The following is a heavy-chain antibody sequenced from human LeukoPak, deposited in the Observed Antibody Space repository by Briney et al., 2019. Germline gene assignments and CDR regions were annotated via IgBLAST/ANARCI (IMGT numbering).Heavy chain of an antibody. CDR1: GFTFSSYA. D-gene: IGHD3-16*02. CDR3: AKDPPYDYVWGSYRYELYFDY. CDR2: ISGSGGST. Sequence: GGSLRLSCAASGFTFSSYAMSWVRQAPGKGLEWVSAISGSGGSTYSADSVKGRFTISRDNSRNTLYLQMNSLRAEDTAVYYCAKDPPYDYVWGSYRYELYFDYWGQGTLVTVSS. V-gene: IGHV3-23*01. J-gene: IGHJ4*02.